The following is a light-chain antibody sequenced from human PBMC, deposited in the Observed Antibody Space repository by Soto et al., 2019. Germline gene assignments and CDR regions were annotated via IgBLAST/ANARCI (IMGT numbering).Light chain of an antibody. Sequence: DVVMTQTPLSLSLAPGQPASLSCKSIQSLLHITGETFLFWYLQKPGHSPQLLIYEVSTRVSGVPDRFSGSGSGTDFTLEISRVEPDDVGIYYCMQSTQLPPTFGQGTRLEIK. CDR3: MQSTQLPPT. CDR1: QSLLHITGETF. CDR2: EVS. V-gene: IGKV2D-29*02. J-gene: IGKJ5*01.